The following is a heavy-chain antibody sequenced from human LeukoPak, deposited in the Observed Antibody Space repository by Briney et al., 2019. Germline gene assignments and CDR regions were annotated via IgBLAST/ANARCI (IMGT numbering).Heavy chain of an antibody. Sequence: GGSLRLSCAASGFTFSSYTMNWVRQAPGKGLEWVSSISSSSSYIYYADSVKGRFTISRDNAKNSLYLQMNSLGAEDTAAYYCARSTEAATVAFDIWGQGTMVTVSS. CDR2: ISSSSSYI. CDR1: GFTFSSYT. CDR3: ARSTEAATVAFDI. J-gene: IGHJ3*02. D-gene: IGHD2-15*01. V-gene: IGHV3-21*01.